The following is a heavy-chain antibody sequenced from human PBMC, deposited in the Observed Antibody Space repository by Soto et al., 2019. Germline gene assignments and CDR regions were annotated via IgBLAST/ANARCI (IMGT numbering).Heavy chain of an antibody. D-gene: IGHD2-15*01. Sequence: ASVKVSCKASGGTFSSYAISWVRQAPGQGLEWMGGIIPIFGTANYAQKSQGRVTITADESTSTAYMELSSLRSEDTAVYYCARGGYCSGGSCYSGPFGYYGMDVWGQGTTVTVSS. J-gene: IGHJ6*02. CDR2: IIPIFGTA. V-gene: IGHV1-69*13. CDR3: ARGGYCSGGSCYSGPFGYYGMDV. CDR1: GGTFSSYA.